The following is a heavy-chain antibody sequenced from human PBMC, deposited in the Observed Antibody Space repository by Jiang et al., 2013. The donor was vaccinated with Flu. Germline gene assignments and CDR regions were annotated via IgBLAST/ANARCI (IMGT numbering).Heavy chain of an antibody. D-gene: IGHD3-10*01. V-gene: IGHV1-69*01. CDR1: GGTFTSFS. CDR2: ISTISGSA. CDR3: ARSSGSSWDHYQYGMVV. J-gene: IGHJ6*02. Sequence: SGAEVKKPGSSVKVSCKTYGGTFTSFSFSWVRQAPGKGLEWMGGISTISGSADYAPNFQARVTITADESTDMVYMEMTGLRSDDTAVYYCARSSGSSWDHYQYGMVVWGRGTTVTVPS.